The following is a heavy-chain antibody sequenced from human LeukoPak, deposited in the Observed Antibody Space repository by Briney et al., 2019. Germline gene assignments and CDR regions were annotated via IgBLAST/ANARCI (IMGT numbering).Heavy chain of an antibody. D-gene: IGHD2-2*01. CDR1: GYTFTTYG. CDR3: ARDLNAWYQLLFY. CDR2: MNPNSGNT. V-gene: IGHV1-8*02. Sequence: ASVKVSCKASGYTFTTYGMNWVRQVPGQGLEWMGWMNPNSGNTGYAQKFQGRVTMTRDTSISTAYMELSRLRSDDTAVYYCARDLNAWYQLLFYWGQGTLVTVSS. J-gene: IGHJ4*02.